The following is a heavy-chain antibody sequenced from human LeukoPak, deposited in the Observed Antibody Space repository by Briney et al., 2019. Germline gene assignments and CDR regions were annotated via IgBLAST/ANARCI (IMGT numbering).Heavy chain of an antibody. Sequence: SETLSLTCAVYGGSFSGYYWSWIRQPPGKGLEWIGEINHSGSTNYNPSLKSRVTISVDTSKNQFSLKLSSVTAADTAVYYCAREAAAGRSGDYYYMDVWGKGTTVTVSS. J-gene: IGHJ6*03. V-gene: IGHV4-34*01. CDR2: INHSGST. CDR3: AREAAAGRSGDYYYMDV. D-gene: IGHD6-13*01. CDR1: GGSFSGYY.